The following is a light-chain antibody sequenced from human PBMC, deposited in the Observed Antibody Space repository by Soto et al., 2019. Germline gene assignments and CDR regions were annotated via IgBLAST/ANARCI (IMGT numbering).Light chain of an antibody. V-gene: IGKV1-9*01. CDR1: QDISHY. CDR3: QQLNSYPLT. Sequence: LTQSPAALSVSPGERVTLSCMASQDISHYLAWYQQKPGKAPKLLIYAASTLQSGVPSRFSGSGSGTDFTLTISSLQPEDFATYYCQQLNSYPLTFGGGTKVDIK. J-gene: IGKJ4*01. CDR2: AAS.